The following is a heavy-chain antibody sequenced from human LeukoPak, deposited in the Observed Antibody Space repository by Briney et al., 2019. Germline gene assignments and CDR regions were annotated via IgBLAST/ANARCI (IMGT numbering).Heavy chain of an antibody. D-gene: IGHD6-13*01. CDR2: INHSGST. CDR1: GGSFSGYY. V-gene: IGHV4-34*01. Sequence: PSETLSLTCAVYGGSFSGYYWSWIRPPPGEGLGWVGEINHSGSTNYNPSLKSRVTISVDTSKNQFSLKLSSVTAADTAVYYCAGAPDLGYSSSWYYPGDYFDYWGQGTLVTVSS. CDR3: AGAPDLGYSSSWYYPGDYFDY. J-gene: IGHJ4*02.